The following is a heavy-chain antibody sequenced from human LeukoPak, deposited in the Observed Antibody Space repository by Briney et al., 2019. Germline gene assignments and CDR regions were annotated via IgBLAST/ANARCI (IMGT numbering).Heavy chain of an antibody. Sequence: PGGSLRLSCAVSGFSFSNYWMSWVRQAAGKGLEWVANIKEDGSEKHYVDSVKGRFTISRDNAKNSQYLQMNSLRAEDTAVYYCAKITSGGVKGYYFDYWGQGTLVTVSS. D-gene: IGHD3-16*01. CDR2: IKEDGSEK. CDR3: AKITSGGVKGYYFDY. J-gene: IGHJ4*02. CDR1: GFSFSNYW. V-gene: IGHV3-7*02.